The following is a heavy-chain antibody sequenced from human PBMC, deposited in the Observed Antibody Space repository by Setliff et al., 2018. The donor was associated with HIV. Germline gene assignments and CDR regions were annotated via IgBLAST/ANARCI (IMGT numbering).Heavy chain of an antibody. CDR1: GFSLITSDMC. V-gene: IGHV2-70*17. D-gene: IGHD7-27*01. Sequence: SGPTLVNPTQTLTLTCTFSGFSLITSDMCVSWIRQPPGKALEWLARIDWDGDKFYNTSLKTRLTISKDTSKNQVVLTMTNMDPVDTGTYYCARMIRVSNHFDYWGQGTPVTVSS. J-gene: IGHJ4*02. CDR3: ARMIRVSNHFDY. CDR2: IDWDGDK.